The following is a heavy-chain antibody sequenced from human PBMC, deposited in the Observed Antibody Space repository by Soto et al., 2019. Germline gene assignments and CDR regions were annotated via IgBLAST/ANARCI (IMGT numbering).Heavy chain of an antibody. V-gene: IGHV4-59*08. CDR2: IYYSGST. CDR1: GGTISSWY. J-gene: IGHJ4*02. CDR3: ARRYGSAIDY. Sequence: SETLCLTCTVSGGTISSWYWSWIRQPPGKGLEWIGYIYYSGSTNCNPSLKSRVTISVDTSKNQFSLKLSSVTAADTAVYYCARRYGSAIDYWGQGTLVTVSS. D-gene: IGHD1-26*01.